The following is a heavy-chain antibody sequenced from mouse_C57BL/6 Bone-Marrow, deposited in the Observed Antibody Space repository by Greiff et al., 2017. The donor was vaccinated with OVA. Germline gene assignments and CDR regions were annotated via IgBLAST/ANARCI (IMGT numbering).Heavy chain of an antibody. CDR2: IYPRSGNT. J-gene: IGHJ2*01. V-gene: IGHV1-81*01. CDR3: ARALPFSGSSYYFDY. D-gene: IGHD1-1*01. CDR1: GYTFTSYG. Sequence: VQLQQSGAELARPGASVKLSCKASGYTFTSYGISWVKQRTGQGLEWIGEIYPRSGNTYYNEKFKGKATLTADKSSSTAYMELRSLTSEDSAVYFCARALPFSGSSYYFDYWGQGTTLTVSS.